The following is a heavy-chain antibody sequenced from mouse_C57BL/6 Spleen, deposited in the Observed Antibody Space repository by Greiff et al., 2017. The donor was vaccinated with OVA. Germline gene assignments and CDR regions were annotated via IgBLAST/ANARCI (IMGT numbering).Heavy chain of an antibody. Sequence: VQLQQSGAELVKPGASVKISCKASGYAFSSYWMNWVKQRPGKGLEWIGQIYPGDGDTNYNGKFKGKATLTADKSSSTAYMQLSSLTSEDSAVYFCARKDYGNYGSYAMDYWGQGTSVTVSS. CDR2: IYPGDGDT. D-gene: IGHD2-1*01. V-gene: IGHV1-80*01. CDR3: ARKDYGNYGSYAMDY. J-gene: IGHJ4*01. CDR1: GYAFSSYW.